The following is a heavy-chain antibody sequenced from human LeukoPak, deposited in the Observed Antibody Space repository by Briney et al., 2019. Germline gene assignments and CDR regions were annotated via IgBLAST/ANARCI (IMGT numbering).Heavy chain of an antibody. Sequence: PGGSLRLSCAASGFTFRSYSMKWGRQAPGKGLEWVSSISSSSGYIYYADSVKGRFTISRDNAKNSLYLQMHSLRAEDTAVYYCARGPHYAVVPGDIDYWGQGTLVTVSS. J-gene: IGHJ4*02. V-gene: IGHV3-21*01. CDR2: ISSSSGYI. CDR1: GFTFRSYS. CDR3: ARGPHYAVVPGDIDY. D-gene: IGHD2-2*02.